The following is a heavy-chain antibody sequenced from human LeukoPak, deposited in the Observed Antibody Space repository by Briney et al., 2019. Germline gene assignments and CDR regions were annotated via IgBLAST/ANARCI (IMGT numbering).Heavy chain of an antibody. D-gene: IGHD6-13*01. CDR3: ARVPIAAAGTFDY. J-gene: IGHJ4*02. CDR2: IYHSGST. V-gene: IGHV4-4*02. CDR1: GGSISSSNW. Sequence: PSGTLSLTFAVSGGSISSSNWWSWVRQPPGKGLEWIGEIYHSGSTNYNPSLKSRVTISVDKSKNQFSLKLSSVTAADTAVYYCARVPIAAAGTFDYWGQGTLVTVSS.